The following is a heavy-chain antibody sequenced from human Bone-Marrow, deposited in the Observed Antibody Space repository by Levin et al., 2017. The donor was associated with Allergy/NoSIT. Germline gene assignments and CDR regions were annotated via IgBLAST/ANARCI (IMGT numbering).Heavy chain of an antibody. CDR2: ISTYDGNA. CDR3: ARERDAMVRGIQPDY. D-gene: IGHD3-10*01. Sequence: PGESLKISCKASGYTFTSSGISWVRQAPGQGLEWMGWISTYDGNANYAQTFQDRVSMTTDRYTNTAYLELKSLRSDDTAVYYCARERDAMVRGIQPDYWGQGTLVTVSS. J-gene: IGHJ4*02. V-gene: IGHV1-18*01. CDR1: GYTFTSSG.